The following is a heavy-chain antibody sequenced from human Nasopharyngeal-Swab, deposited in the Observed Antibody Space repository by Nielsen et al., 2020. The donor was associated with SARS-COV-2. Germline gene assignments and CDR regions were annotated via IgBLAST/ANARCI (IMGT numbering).Heavy chain of an antibody. Sequence: GGSLRLSCAASGFTFSSYGMHWVRQAPGKGLEWVAVISYDGSNKYYADSVKGRFTISRDNSKNTLCLQMNSLRAEDTAVYYCAKDYYDSSGYYFAYWGQGTLVTVSS. CDR3: AKDYYDSSGYYFAY. CDR2: ISYDGSNK. D-gene: IGHD3-22*01. J-gene: IGHJ4*02. V-gene: IGHV3-30*18. CDR1: GFTFSSYG.